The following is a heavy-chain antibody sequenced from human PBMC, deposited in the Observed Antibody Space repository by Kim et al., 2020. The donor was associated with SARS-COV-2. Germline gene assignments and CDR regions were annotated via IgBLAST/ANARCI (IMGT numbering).Heavy chain of an antibody. CDR3: ARRFYVLGSNDY. J-gene: IGHJ4*01. D-gene: IGHD1-26*01. CDR2: INSDGSIT. Sequence: GGSLRLSCAASGFTFSSYWMHWVRQAPGRGLEWVSRINSDGSITTYGESMKGRFTTSRDNAQNTLYLQMHSLRAEDTAVYFCARRFYVLGSNDYWGRGTLVTVAT. CDR1: GFTFSSYW. V-gene: IGHV3-74*03.